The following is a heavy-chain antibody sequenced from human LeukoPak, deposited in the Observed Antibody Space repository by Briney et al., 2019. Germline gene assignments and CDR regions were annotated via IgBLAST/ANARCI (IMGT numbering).Heavy chain of an antibody. J-gene: IGHJ5*01. CDR1: GYRFTNYW. CDR3: ARRQRIAAAGMNCFDS. V-gene: IGHV5-51*01. Sequence: GESLKISCKGSGYRFTNYWIGWVRQMPEKGLECMGIIYPGDSDTRYSPSFQGQVTISADKSISTAYLQWSSLKASDTAMYYCARRQRIAAAGMNCFDSWGQGTLVTVSS. CDR2: IYPGDSDT. D-gene: IGHD6-13*01.